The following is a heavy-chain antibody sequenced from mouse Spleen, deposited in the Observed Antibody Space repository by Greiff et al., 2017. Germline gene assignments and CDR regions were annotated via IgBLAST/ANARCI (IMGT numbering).Heavy chain of an antibody. D-gene: IGHD2-1*01. V-gene: IGHV1-4*01. CDR2: INPSSGYT. Sequence: VQLQQSGAELARPGASVKMSCKASGYTFTSYTMHWVKQRPGQGLEWIGYINPSSGYTKYNQKFKDKATLTADKSSSTAYMQLSSLTSEDSAVYYWAREEAYGNYPAWFAYWGQGTLVTVSA. CDR1: GYTFTSYT. CDR3: AREEAYGNYPAWFAY. J-gene: IGHJ3*01.